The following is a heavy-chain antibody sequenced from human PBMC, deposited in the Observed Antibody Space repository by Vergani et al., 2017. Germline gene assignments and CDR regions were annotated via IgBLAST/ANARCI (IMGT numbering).Heavy chain of an antibody. Sequence: EVELVESGGGLVQPGGSLRLSCAASGFTFNEYWMHWARQVPGKGLVWVSGMNGDGDTISYADSVKGRFTISRDNAKNTLFLQMNSLRPEDTATYYCVKDAGSYENFFDSWGQGTLVTVSS. V-gene: IGHV3-74*01. CDR3: VKDAGSYENFFDS. CDR1: GFTFNEYW. D-gene: IGHD1-26*01. CDR2: MNGDGDTI. J-gene: IGHJ4*02.